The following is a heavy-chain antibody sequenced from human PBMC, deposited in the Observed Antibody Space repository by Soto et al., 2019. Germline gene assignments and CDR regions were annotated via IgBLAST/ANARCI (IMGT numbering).Heavy chain of an antibody. Sequence: GGSLRLSCAASGFTFSSYGMHWVRQAPGKGLEWVAVIWYDGSSKYYADSVKGRFTISRDNSKNTLYLQMNSLRAEDTAVYYCARVLLNPPKLYYGMDVWGQGTTVTVPS. CDR1: GFTFSSYG. CDR2: IWYDGSSK. CDR3: ARVLLNPPKLYYGMDV. J-gene: IGHJ6*02. V-gene: IGHV3-33*01.